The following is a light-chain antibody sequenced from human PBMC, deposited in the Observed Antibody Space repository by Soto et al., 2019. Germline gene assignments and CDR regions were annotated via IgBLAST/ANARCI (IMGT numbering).Light chain of an antibody. CDR2: GNS. Sequence: QDVVTQPPSVSGAPGQRVTISCTGSSSNIGAGYAVHWYQQLPGTAPKLLIYGNSNRPSGVPDRFSGSKSGTSASLAITGLHAVDEADYYCQSYDSSRSGPRVFGTGTKVPVL. CDR1: SSNIGAGYA. J-gene: IGLJ1*01. CDR3: QSYDSSRSGPRV. V-gene: IGLV1-40*01.